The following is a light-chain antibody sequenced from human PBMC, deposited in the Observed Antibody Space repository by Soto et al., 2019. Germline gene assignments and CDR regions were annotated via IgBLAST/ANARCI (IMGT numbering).Light chain of an antibody. CDR1: QSVGNN. V-gene: IGKV3-15*01. Sequence: EIVVTQSPATLSVSPGERATLSCRASQSVGNNFAWYQQKPGQAPRLLIFATSTRATGVPARFSGSGSGTDFTHTISSLQSEDLAVYYCQQYGDWPITFGGGAKVEIE. CDR2: ATS. J-gene: IGKJ4*01. CDR3: QQYGDWPIT.